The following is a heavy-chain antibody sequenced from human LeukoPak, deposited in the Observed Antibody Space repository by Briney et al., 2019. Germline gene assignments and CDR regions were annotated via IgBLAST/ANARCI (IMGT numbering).Heavy chain of an antibody. J-gene: IGHJ4*02. D-gene: IGHD5-18*01. CDR1: GGTFSSYA. Sequence: SVKVSCKASGGTFSSYAISWVRQAPGQGLEWMGEIIPILGTANYAQKFQGRVTITADESTSTAYMELSSLRSEDTAVYYCATKRGYSYGSPHWGQGTLVTVSS. V-gene: IGHV1-69*13. CDR3: ATKRGYSYGSPH. CDR2: IIPILGTA.